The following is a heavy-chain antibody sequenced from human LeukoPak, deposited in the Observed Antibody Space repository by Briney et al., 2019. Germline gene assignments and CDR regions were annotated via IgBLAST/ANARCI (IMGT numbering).Heavy chain of an antibody. CDR3: ARESVAVARENWFDP. CDR2: INAGNGNT. Sequence: ASLKVSCKASGYTFTSYAMHWVRQAPEQRLEWMGWINAGNGNTKYSQKFQVRVTITRETSASTAYMELSSLRSGDMAVYYCARESVAVARENWFDPWGQGTLVTVSS. J-gene: IGHJ5*02. V-gene: IGHV1-3*01. CDR1: GYTFTSYA. D-gene: IGHD6-19*01.